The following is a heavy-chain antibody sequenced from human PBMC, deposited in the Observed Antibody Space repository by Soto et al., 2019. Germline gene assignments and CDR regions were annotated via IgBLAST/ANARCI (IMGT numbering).Heavy chain of an antibody. CDR3: AKDRPRDYSNYYRDWYFDL. J-gene: IGHJ2*01. V-gene: IGHV3-23*01. CDR2: ISGSGGST. Sequence: EVQLLESGGGLVQPGGSLRLSCAASGFTFSSYAMSWVRQAPGKGLEWVSAISGSGGSTYYADSVKGRFTISRDNSKNTLYLQMNSLRADDTAVYYCAKDRPRDYSNYYRDWYFDLWGRGTLVTVSS. D-gene: IGHD4-4*01. CDR1: GFTFSSYA.